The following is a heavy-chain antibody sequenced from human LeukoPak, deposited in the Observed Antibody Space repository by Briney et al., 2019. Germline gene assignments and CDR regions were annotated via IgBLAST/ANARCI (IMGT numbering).Heavy chain of an antibody. CDR2: INHSGST. V-gene: IGHV4-34*01. D-gene: IGHD6-25*01. Sequence: NPSETLSLTCAVYGGSFSGYYWSWIRQPPGKGLEWIGEINHSGSTNYNPSLKSRVTISVDTSKNQFSLKLSSVTAADTALYYCAITTLSSAGASWFDPWGQGTLVTVSS. CDR3: AITTLSSAGASWFDP. CDR1: GGSFSGYY. J-gene: IGHJ5*02.